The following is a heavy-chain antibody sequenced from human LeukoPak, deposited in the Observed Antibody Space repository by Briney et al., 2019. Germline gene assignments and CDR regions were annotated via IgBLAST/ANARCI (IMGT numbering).Heavy chain of an antibody. CDR1: GYSFTSYW. CDR2: IYPGDSDT. D-gene: IGHD3-22*01. Sequence: RSGESLKISCKGSGYSFTSYWIGWVRQMPGKGLEWMGIIYPGDSDTRYRPSFQGQVTISADKSISTAYLQWSSLKASDTAMYYCARITSSGYPYWYFDLWGRGTLVTVSS. V-gene: IGHV5-51*01. CDR3: ARITSSGYPYWYFDL. J-gene: IGHJ2*01.